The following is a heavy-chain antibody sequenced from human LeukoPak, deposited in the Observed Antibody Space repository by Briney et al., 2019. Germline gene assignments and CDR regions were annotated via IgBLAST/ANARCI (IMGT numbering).Heavy chain of an antibody. Sequence: WVRQPPGKGLEWIGSIYYSGSTYYNPSLKSRVTISVDTSKNQFSLKLSSVTAADTAVYYCARDSTHYYDSSGYYYPFRPGDAFDIWGQGTMVTVSS. CDR2: IYYSGST. CDR3: ARDSTHYYDSSGYYYPFRPGDAFDI. D-gene: IGHD3-22*01. V-gene: IGHV4-39*07. J-gene: IGHJ3*02.